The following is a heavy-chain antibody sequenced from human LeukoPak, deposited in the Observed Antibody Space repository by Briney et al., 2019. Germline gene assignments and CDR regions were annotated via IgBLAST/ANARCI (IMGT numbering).Heavy chain of an antibody. Sequence: GGSLRLSCAASGFTFDDYAMHWVRQAPGKGLEWVSLISGDGGSTYYADSVKGRFTISRDNSKNTLYLQMNSLRAEDTAVYYCAKDYGYGPKGAFDIWGQGTMVTVSS. CDR1: GFTFDDYA. V-gene: IGHV3-43*02. CDR2: ISGDGGST. D-gene: IGHD4-17*01. CDR3: AKDYGYGPKGAFDI. J-gene: IGHJ3*02.